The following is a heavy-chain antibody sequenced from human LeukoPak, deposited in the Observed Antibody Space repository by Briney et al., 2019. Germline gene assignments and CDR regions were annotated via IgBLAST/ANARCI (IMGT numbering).Heavy chain of an antibody. V-gene: IGHV3-23*01. CDR2: ISGSGGST. J-gene: IGHJ4*02. CDR3: AKDRAHLEWLSDV. D-gene: IGHD3-3*01. Sequence: PGGALGLSCAASGFTFSSYAMSWVRPAPGKGLGWVSAISGSGGSTYYADSVKGRFTISRDNSKNTLYLQMNSLRAEDTAVYYCAKDRAHLEWLSDVWGQGTLVTVSS. CDR1: GFTFSSYA.